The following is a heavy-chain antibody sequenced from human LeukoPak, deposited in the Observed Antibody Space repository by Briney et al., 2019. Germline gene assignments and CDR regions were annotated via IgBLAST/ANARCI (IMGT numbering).Heavy chain of an antibody. D-gene: IGHD3-16*02. Sequence: GASVKVSCKASGYTFTGFYIHWVRQAPGQGLEWMGWINPNNGGTNYAQKFQGRVTMTRDTSISTAYMELSRLRSDDTAVYYCARDPSYDYVGGTHRYTLWSWGQGTLVTVSS. CDR2: INPNNGGT. CDR1: GYTFTGFY. CDR3: ARDPSYDYVGGTHRYTLWS. V-gene: IGHV1-2*02. J-gene: IGHJ4*02.